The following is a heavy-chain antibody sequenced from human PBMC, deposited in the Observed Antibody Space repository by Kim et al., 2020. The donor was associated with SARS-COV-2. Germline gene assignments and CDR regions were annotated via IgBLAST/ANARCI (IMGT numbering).Heavy chain of an antibody. CDR2: ISGSGGST. Sequence: GGSLRLSCAASGFTFSSYAMSWVRQAPGKGLEWVSAISGSGGSTYYADSVKGRFTISRDNSKNTLYLQMNSLRAEDTAVYYCAKVWDFWSGYYVDLYFDYWGQGTLVTVSS. J-gene: IGHJ4*02. CDR1: GFTFSSYA. CDR3: AKVWDFWSGYYVDLYFDY. V-gene: IGHV3-23*01. D-gene: IGHD3-3*01.